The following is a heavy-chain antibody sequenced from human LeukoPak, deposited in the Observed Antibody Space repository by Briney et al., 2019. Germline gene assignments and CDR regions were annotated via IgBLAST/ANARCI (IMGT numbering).Heavy chain of an antibody. CDR3: ARDLTEQGEYDAFDI. Sequence: GGSLRLSCAASGFTFSSYSMNWVRQAPGKGLEWVSYISSSSSTIYYADSVKGRFTISRDNAKNSLYLQMNSLRAEDTAVYYCARDLTEQGEYDAFDIWGQGTMVTVSS. CDR2: ISSSSSTI. CDR1: GFTFSSYS. D-gene: IGHD1-14*01. V-gene: IGHV3-48*04. J-gene: IGHJ3*02.